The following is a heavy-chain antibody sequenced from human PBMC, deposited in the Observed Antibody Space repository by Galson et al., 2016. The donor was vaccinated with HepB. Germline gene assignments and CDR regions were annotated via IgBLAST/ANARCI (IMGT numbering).Heavy chain of an antibody. CDR1: GASISYYY. V-gene: IGHV4-59*01. D-gene: IGHD2/OR15-2a*01. J-gene: IGHJ4*01. Sequence: SETLSLTCSVSGASISYYYWSWIRQPPGKGLEWIGYISDSGSTNYNPSLKNRVNISLDTSKNQFSLMLTSVSAADTAVYYCARVLKRTTLALGYFDNWGHGILVTVSS. CDR2: ISDSGST. CDR3: ARVLKRTTLALGYFDN.